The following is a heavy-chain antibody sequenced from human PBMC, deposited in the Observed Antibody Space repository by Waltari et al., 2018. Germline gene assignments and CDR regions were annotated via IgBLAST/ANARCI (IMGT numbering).Heavy chain of an antibody. V-gene: IGHV4-34*01. CDR3: ARIGYSYGRVRDY. J-gene: IGHJ4*02. Sequence: QVQLQQWGAGLLKPSETLSLTCAVYGGSFSGYYWSWIRQPPGKGLEWIGEIKHSASTNDTPALTRRVPMSVDTSKNQFSRKRSAVTAADTAVYYCARIGYSYGRVRDYWGQGTLVTVSS. D-gene: IGHD5-18*01. CDR2: IKHSAST. CDR1: GGSFSGYY.